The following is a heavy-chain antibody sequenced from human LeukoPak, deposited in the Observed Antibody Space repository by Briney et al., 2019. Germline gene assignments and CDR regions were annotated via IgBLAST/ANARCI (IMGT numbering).Heavy chain of an antibody. J-gene: IGHJ4*02. D-gene: IGHD6-13*01. CDR2: IYYSGST. CDR3: ARDAASYFDF. CDR1: GGSISSHY. Sequence: SETLSLTCTVSGGSISSHYWSWIRQPPGKGLEWIGYIYYSGSTNYNPSLKSRVTISVDTSKNQFSLKLSSVTAADTAVYYCARDAASYFDFWGRGTLVTVSS. V-gene: IGHV4-59*11.